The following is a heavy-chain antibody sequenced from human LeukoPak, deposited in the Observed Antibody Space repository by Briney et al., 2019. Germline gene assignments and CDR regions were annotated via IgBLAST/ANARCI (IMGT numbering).Heavy chain of an antibody. J-gene: IGHJ3*02. V-gene: IGHV4-61*01. CDR3: ASLEYDFWSGYPKSEAFDI. CDR1: GGSVSSGSYY. CDR2: IYYSGST. Sequence: PSETLSLTCTVSGGSVSSGSYYWSWIRQPPGKGLEWIGYIYYSGSTNYNPSLKSRVTISVDTSKNQFSLKLSSVTAADTAVYYCASLEYDFWSGYPKSEAFDIWGQVTMVTVSS. D-gene: IGHD3-3*01.